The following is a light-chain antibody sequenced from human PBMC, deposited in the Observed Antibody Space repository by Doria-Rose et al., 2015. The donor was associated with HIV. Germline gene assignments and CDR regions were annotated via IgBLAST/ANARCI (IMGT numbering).Light chain of an antibody. V-gene: IGKV3-20*01. CDR3: HQYGTSWT. CDR1: QSFSSTY. Sequence: TQSPGTLSLSPGERATLSCRASQSFSSTYLAWYQQNPGQAPSLLIYDGSTRATGITDSFSAGGSGTDFTLTINRLEPEDFALYYCHQYGTSWTFGQGTKVEI. J-gene: IGKJ1*01. CDR2: DGS.